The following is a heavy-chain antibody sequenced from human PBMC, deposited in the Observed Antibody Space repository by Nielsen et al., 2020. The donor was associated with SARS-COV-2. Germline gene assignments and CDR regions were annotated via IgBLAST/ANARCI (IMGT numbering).Heavy chain of an antibody. J-gene: IGHJ4*02. CDR3: AKLVSSGEGDYFDY. CDR2: ISYDGSNK. V-gene: IGHV3-30-3*02. Sequence: VVSLRLSCAASGFTFDNYAMHWVRQAPGKGLAWVAVISYDGSNKYYADSVKGRFTISRDNAKNSLYLQMNSLRAEDTALYYCAKLVSSGEGDYFDYWGQGTLVTVSS. CDR1: GFTFDNYA. D-gene: IGHD6-19*01.